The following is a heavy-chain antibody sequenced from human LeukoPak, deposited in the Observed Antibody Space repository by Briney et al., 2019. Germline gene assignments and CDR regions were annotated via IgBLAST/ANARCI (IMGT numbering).Heavy chain of an antibody. J-gene: IGHJ6*03. V-gene: IGHV3-23*01. Sequence: GGSLRLSCAASGFTFSSYAMTWVRQAPGKGLEWVSTISGRRDSTSYADSVKGRFTISRDNSKNTLYLQMSSLRAEDTAVYYCAKDPNFYYCMDVWGKGTTVTISS. CDR1: GFTFSSYA. CDR2: ISGRRDST. CDR3: AKDPNFYYCMDV.